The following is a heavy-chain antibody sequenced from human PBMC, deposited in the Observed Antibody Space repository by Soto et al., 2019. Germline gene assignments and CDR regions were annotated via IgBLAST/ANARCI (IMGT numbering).Heavy chain of an antibody. J-gene: IGHJ4*02. Sequence: PSETLCLTCSVSGDSISSAGYYWNWIRLHPGKGLEWSGYIYYSGSARYNPSRQSRVSISVDTSKNQFSLKLSSVTAADTAVYYCARVFVYGWPGFDYSGQGTLVTVSS. CDR3: ARVFVYGWPGFDY. CDR2: IYYSGSA. D-gene: IGHD6-19*01. V-gene: IGHV4-31*03. CDR1: GDSISSAGYY.